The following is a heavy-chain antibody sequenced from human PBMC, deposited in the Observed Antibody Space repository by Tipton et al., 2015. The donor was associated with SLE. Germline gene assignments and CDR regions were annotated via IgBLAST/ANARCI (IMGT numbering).Heavy chain of an antibody. J-gene: IGHJ5*02. Sequence: TLSLTCAVSGGSISNYNYWSWIRQPPGKGLEWIGYVSYTEHTTNYNPSLENRVTISVDPSKSQFSLRLNSVTAADTAVYYCARYVRGVWFDPWGQGTLGTVSS. V-gene: IGHV4-59*12. CDR3: ARYVRGVWFDP. CDR1: GGSISNYNY. CDR2: VSYTEHTT. D-gene: IGHD3-10*02.